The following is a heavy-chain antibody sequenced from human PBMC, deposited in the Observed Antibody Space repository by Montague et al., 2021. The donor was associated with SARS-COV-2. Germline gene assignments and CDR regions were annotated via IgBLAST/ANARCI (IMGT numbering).Heavy chain of an antibody. V-gene: IGHV4-59*12. Sequence: SETLSLTCTVSVGSISNYYYTWIRQPPGKGLEWIGYICDSGSANYNPSLKSRSTISVDTSNNQFSLRLSSVTAADTAVYYCARADCGGDSHVGPWGQGILVTVSS. D-gene: IGHD2-21*02. CDR3: ARADCGGDSHVGP. J-gene: IGHJ5*02. CDR1: VGSISNYY. CDR2: ICDSGSA.